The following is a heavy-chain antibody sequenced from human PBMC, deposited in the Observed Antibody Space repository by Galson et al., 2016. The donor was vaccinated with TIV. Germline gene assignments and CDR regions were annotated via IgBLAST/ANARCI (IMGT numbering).Heavy chain of an antibody. CDR2: ISSSGFS. Sequence: SETLSLTCNVSGDSISSSYWSWIRQPPGKGLEWIGFISSSGFSNYNPTLKSRVTMSVDASKKQISLRLRSVTAADTAVYFGANDHGAGYFDHWGQGAVVTVSS. D-gene: IGHD4-17*01. CDR1: GDSISSSY. CDR3: ANDHGAGYFDH. V-gene: IGHV4-4*08. J-gene: IGHJ4*02.